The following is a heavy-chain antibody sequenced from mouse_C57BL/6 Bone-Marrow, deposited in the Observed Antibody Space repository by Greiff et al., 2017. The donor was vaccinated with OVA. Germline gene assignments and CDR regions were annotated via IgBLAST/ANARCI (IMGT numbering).Heavy chain of an antibody. CDR3: ASGYYGSSPLWYFDV. D-gene: IGHD1-1*01. V-gene: IGHV14-2*01. J-gene: IGHJ1*03. CDR2: IDPEDGET. CDR1: GLNIKDYY. Sequence: VQLQQSGAELVMPGASVKLSCTASGLNIKDYYLHWVKQRTEQGLEWIGRIDPEDGETKYAPNFPGKTTITADTSSNTAYLQLSSLTSEDTTVYYCASGYYGSSPLWYFDVWGTGTTVTVSS.